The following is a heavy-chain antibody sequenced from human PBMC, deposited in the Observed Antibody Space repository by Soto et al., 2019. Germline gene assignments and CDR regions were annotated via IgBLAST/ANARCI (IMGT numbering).Heavy chain of an antibody. J-gene: IGHJ4*02. CDR3: ASSGFTGYSSGWYDFDY. Sequence: QVQLVQSGAEVQKPGSSVKVSCKASGGPFSSYAISWVRQAPGQGLEWMGGIIPIFGTANYAQKFQGRVTITADESTSTAYRELSSLRSEDTAVYYCASSGFTGYSSGWYDFDYWGQGTLVTVSS. CDR2: IIPIFGTA. D-gene: IGHD6-19*01. V-gene: IGHV1-69*01. CDR1: GGPFSSYA.